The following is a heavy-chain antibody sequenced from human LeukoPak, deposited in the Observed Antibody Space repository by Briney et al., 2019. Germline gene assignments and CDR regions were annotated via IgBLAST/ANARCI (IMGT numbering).Heavy chain of an antibody. D-gene: IGHD6-19*01. CDR3: ARSIRGYSSGWYYFDY. CDR2: IYYSGST. J-gene: IGHJ4*02. CDR1: GGSIRSSTDY. V-gene: IGHV4-39*07. Sequence: SETLSLTCTVSGGSIRSSTDYWGWIRQPPGKELEWIGSIYYSGSTYYNPSLRSRVTISVETSKNQFSVKLSSVTAADTAVYYCARSIRGYSSGWYYFDYWGQGTLITVSS.